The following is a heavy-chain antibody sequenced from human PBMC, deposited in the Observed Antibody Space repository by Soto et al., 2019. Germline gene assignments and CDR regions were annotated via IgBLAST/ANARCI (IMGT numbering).Heavy chain of an antibody. CDR2: IYYSGST. CDR1: GGSISSYY. Sequence: PSETLSLTCTVSGGSISSYYWSWIRQPPGKGLEWIGYIYYSGSTNYNPSLKSRVTISVDTSKNQFSLKLSSVTAADTAVYYCARSAMGDTGFDYWGQGTLVTVSS. V-gene: IGHV4-59*01. J-gene: IGHJ4*02. CDR3: ARSAMGDTGFDY.